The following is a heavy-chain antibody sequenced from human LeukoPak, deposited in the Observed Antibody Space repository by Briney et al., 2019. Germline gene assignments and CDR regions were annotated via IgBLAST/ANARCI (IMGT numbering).Heavy chain of an antibody. D-gene: IGHD2-15*01. CDR2: INHSGST. CDR1: GGSFSGYY. CDR3: ARDQDS. V-gene: IGHV4-34*01. Sequence: SETQSLTCAVYGGSFSGYYWSWIRQPPGKGLEWIGEINHSGSTNYNPSLKSRVTISVDTSKNQFSLKLSSVTAADTAVYYCARDQDSWGQGTLVTVSS. J-gene: IGHJ5*02.